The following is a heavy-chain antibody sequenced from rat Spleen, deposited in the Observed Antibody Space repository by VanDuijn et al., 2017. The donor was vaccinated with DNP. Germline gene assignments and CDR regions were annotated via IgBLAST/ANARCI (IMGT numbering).Heavy chain of an antibody. CDR2: ISNTGDHT. Sequence: EVQLVESGGGLVQPGRSMKLSCAASGFTFNDYYMAWVRQAPTKGLEWVAAISNTGDHTYSSDSVKGRFSLSRDNAKSTLYLQLNSLRSEDTATYYCTSNPHVRTAAPFDYWGQGVMVTVSS. CDR1: GFTFNDYY. V-gene: IGHV5-25*01. J-gene: IGHJ2*01. D-gene: IGHD3-8*01. CDR3: TSNPHVRTAAPFDY.